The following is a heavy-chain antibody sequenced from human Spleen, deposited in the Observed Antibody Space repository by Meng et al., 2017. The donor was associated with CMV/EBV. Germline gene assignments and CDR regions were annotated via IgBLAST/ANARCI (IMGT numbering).Heavy chain of an antibody. J-gene: IGHJ4*02. CDR1: GFTFNNYW. Sequence: GGSLRLSCAVSGFTFNNYWMHWVRQAPGKGLVWVSRINGDGRSTNYGDSVKGRFTISRDNAKNSLYLQMNSLRAEDTAVYYCARHSDKHRTQLAHYWGQGTLVTVSS. V-gene: IGHV3-74*01. CDR2: INGDGRST. D-gene: IGHD2-2*01. CDR3: ARHSDKHRTQLAHY.